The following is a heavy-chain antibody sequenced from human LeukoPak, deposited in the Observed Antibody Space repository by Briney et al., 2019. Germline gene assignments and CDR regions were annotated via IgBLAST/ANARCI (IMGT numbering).Heavy chain of an antibody. CDR3: AKVAPGGVVAAIRGAAFDI. CDR2: ICGSGGST. CDR1: GFTFSSYA. D-gene: IGHD2-15*01. V-gene: IGHV3-23*01. Sequence: GGSLRLSCAASGFTFSSYAMSWVRQAPGKGLEWVSAICGSGGSTYYADSVKGRFTISRDNSKNTLYLQMNSLRAEDTAVYYCAKVAPGGVVAAIRGAAFDIWGQGTMVTVSS. J-gene: IGHJ3*02.